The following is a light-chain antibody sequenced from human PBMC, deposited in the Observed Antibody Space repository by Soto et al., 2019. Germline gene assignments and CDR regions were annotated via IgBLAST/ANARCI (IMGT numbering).Light chain of an antibody. CDR2: GAS. Sequence: EIVLTQSPGTLSFSPGERATLSCRASQSVSSSYLAWYQQKPGQAPRLLIYGASSRATGIPDRISGTGSGTDFTLTISRLEPEDFAVYYCQYYGSSPATFGQGTKVDMK. V-gene: IGKV3-20*01. CDR3: QYYGSSPAT. CDR1: QSVSSSY. J-gene: IGKJ1*01.